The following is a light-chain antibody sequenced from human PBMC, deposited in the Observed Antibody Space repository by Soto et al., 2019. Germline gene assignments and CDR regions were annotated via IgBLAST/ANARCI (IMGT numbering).Light chain of an antibody. CDR1: QSISSY. V-gene: IGKV1-39*01. CDR3: KQSYSTPLT. Sequence: VQITQSPSALSACAPHRVKMTFRSIQSISSYLHWYQQKPGKAPKLLIYAAASLQSGVPSRFSGSGSGTEFTLTISSLQPEEFAPYYCKQSYSTPLTFGPGTKVDIK. J-gene: IGKJ3*01. CDR2: AAA.